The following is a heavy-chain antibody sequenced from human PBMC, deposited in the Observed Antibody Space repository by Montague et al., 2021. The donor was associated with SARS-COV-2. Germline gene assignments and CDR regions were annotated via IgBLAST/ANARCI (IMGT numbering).Heavy chain of an antibody. CDR1: GVAVIRSSW. CDR3: ALPTAGARFDP. CDR2: IHHKGST. D-gene: IGHD2-2*01. J-gene: IGHJ5*02. V-gene: IGHV4-4*02. Sequence: SETLSLTCAVSGVAVIRSSWGGCARQPQGKGQDVCRDIHHKGSTNYNPSLKSRVTISLDKSKNHFSLKLSSVTAADTAVYYCALPTAGARFDPWGQGTLVTVSS.